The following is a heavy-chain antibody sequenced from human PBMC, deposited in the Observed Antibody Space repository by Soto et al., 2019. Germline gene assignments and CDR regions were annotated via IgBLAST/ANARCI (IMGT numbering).Heavy chain of an antibody. CDR1: GFSFSYYA. CDR3: ASPYCSGGSCYLTEYFQH. CDR2: IAYDASKK. J-gene: IGHJ1*01. D-gene: IGHD2-15*01. V-gene: IGHV3-30*03. Sequence: QVQLVESGGGVVQPGRSLRLSCAASGFSFSYYAMHWVRQAPGKGLEWVAVIAYDASKKYYADSVKGRFTISRDNSKNTLYLQMNSLRDEDTAVYYCASPYCSGGSCYLTEYFQHWGQAPWSPSPQ.